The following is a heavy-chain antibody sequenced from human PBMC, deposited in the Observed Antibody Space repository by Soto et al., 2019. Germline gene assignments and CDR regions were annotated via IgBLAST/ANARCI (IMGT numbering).Heavy chain of an antibody. CDR2: IKSKTDGGTT. CDR1: GFTFSNAW. V-gene: IGHV3-15*07. CDR3: TADSYYDILTGYYFSHYYGMDV. D-gene: IGHD3-9*01. J-gene: IGHJ6*02. Sequence: GGSLRLSCAASGFTFSNAWMNWVRQAPGKGLEWVGRIKSKTDGGTTDYAAPVKGRFTISRDDSKNTLYLQMNSLKTEDTAVYYCTADSYYDILTGYYFSHYYGMDVWGQGTTVTVSS.